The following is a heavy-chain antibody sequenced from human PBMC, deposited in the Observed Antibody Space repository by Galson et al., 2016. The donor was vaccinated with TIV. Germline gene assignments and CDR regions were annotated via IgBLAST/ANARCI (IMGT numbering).Heavy chain of an antibody. Sequence: SVKASCKASGYTFTSYDINWVRQATGQGLEWMGWMNPNSGNAGYAQKFRGRVTMTRNTSVRTAYMELSSLRSEDTAVYYCARSGDYGDYWGQGTLVTVSS. D-gene: IGHD4-17*01. V-gene: IGHV1-8*02. CDR3: ARSGDYGDY. CDR2: MNPNSGNA. J-gene: IGHJ4*02. CDR1: GYTFTSYD.